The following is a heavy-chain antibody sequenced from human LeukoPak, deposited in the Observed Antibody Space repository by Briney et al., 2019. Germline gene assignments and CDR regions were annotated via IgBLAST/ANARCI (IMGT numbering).Heavy chain of an antibody. Sequence: GGSLRLSCAASGFTFSSYGMSWVRQAPGKGLEWVSAISGSGGSTYYADSVKGRFTISRDNSKNTLYLQMNSLRAEDTAVYYCAGRGSGSYFDYWGQGTLVTVSS. J-gene: IGHJ4*02. CDR2: ISGSGGST. D-gene: IGHD3-10*01. CDR1: GFTFSSYG. V-gene: IGHV3-23*01. CDR3: AGRGSGSYFDY.